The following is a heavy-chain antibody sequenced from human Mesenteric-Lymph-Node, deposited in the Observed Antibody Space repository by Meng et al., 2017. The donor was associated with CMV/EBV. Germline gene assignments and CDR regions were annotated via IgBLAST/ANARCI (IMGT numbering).Heavy chain of an antibody. CDR3: ARASLPTNWELLFSYYYYYGMDV. Sequence: GGSLRLSCAASGFPFRNYAMHWVRQAPGKGLEWVAVISYDGSNKYYADSVKGRFTISRDNSKNTLYLQMNSLRAEDTAVYYCARASLPTNWELLFSYYYYYGMDVWGQGTTVTSP. CDR1: GFPFRNYA. CDR2: ISYDGSNK. D-gene: IGHD1-26*01. V-gene: IGHV3-30*04. J-gene: IGHJ6*02.